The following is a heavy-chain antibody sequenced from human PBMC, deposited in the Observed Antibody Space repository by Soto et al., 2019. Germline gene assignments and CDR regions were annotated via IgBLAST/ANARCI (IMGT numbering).Heavy chain of an antibody. CDR3: ARRIVVVPAAIGENWFDP. V-gene: IGHV5-10-1*01. J-gene: IGHJ5*02. Sequence: PGESLKISCKGPGYSLTRYCISWVRPMPGKGLEWLGRIDPSDSYTNYSPSFQGHVTISADKSISTAYLQWSSLRASDTAMYYCARRIVVVPAAIGENWFDPWGQGTLVTVSS. CDR2: IDPSDSYT. CDR1: GYSLTRYC. D-gene: IGHD2-2*01.